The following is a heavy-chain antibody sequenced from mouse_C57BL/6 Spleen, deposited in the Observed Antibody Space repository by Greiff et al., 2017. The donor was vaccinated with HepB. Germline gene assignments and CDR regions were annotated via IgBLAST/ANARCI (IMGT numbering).Heavy chain of an antibody. CDR2: IDPSDSYT. Sequence: VQLQQPGAELVMPGASVKLSCKASGYTFTSYWMHWVKQRPGQGLEWIGEIDPSDSYTNYNQKFKGKSTLTVDKSSSTAYMQLSSLTSEDSAVYYCARRGAYYSNYVGAMDYWGQGTSVTVSS. J-gene: IGHJ4*01. V-gene: IGHV1-69*01. CDR1: GYTFTSYW. CDR3: ARRGAYYSNYVGAMDY. D-gene: IGHD2-5*01.